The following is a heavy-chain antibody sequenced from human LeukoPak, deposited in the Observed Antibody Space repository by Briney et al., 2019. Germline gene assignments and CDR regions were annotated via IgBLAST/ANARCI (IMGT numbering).Heavy chain of an antibody. CDR2: INPNSGGT. Sequence: GASVTVSCKASGYTFTGYYMHWVRQAPGQGLEWMGWINPNSGGTNYAQKFQGRVTMTRDTSISTAYMELSRLRSDDTAVYYCARGKQWLVLDYFDYWGQGTLVTVSS. D-gene: IGHD6-19*01. V-gene: IGHV1-2*02. J-gene: IGHJ4*02. CDR3: ARGKQWLVLDYFDY. CDR1: GYTFTGYY.